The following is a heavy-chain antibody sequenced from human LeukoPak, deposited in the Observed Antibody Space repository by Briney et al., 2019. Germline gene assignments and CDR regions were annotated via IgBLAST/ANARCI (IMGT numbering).Heavy chain of an antibody. CDR3: ARGDYYDSSGYYYWDYYYYYGMDV. D-gene: IGHD3-22*01. J-gene: IGHJ6*02. CDR2: IYYSGST. CDR1: GGSISSYY. V-gene: IGHV4-59*01. Sequence: SETLSLTCTVSGGSISSYYWSWIRQPPGKGLERIGYIYYSGSTNYNPSLKSRVTISADTSKNQFSLKLSSVTAADTAVYYCARGDYYDSSGYYYWDYYYYYGMDVWGQGTTVTVSS.